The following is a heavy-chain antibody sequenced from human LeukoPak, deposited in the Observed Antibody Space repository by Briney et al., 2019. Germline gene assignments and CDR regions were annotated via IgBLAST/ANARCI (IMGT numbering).Heavy chain of an antibody. V-gene: IGHV1-58*01. D-gene: IGHD3-22*01. CDR1: GFTFTSSA. CDR2: IVVGSGNT. J-gene: IGHJ4*02. CDR3: AADRRDSSGYYIDY. Sequence: GASVKVSCKASGFTFTSSAVQWVRQARGQRLEWIGWIVVGSGNTNYAQKFQERITITRDMSTSTAYMELSSLRSEDTAVYYCAADRRDSSGYYIDYWGQGTLVTVSS.